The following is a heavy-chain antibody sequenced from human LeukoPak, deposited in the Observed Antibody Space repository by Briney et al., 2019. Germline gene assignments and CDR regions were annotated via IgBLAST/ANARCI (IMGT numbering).Heavy chain of an antibody. CDR1: GFTFSNAW. D-gene: IGHD6-13*01. CDR2: IKSKTDGGTT. V-gene: IGHV3-15*01. J-gene: IGHJ4*02. Sequence: KPGGSLRLSCAAPGFTFSNAWMSWVRQAPGKGLEWVGRIKSKTDGGTTDYAAPVKGRFTISRDDSKDTLYLQMNSLKTEDTAVYYCTTGRYSSSWYRLINYWGQGTLVTVSS. CDR3: TTGRYSSSWYRLINY.